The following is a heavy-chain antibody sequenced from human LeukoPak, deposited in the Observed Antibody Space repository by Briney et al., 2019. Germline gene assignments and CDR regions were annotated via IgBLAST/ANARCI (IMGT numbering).Heavy chain of an antibody. Sequence: SQTLSLTCTVSGGSISGGGYYWSWFRQPAGKGLEWIGSIYHSGSTYYNPSLKSRVTISVDTSKNQFSLKLSSVTAADTAVYYCARDRGQFGFDYWGQGTLVTVSS. D-gene: IGHD3-16*01. CDR3: ARDRGQFGFDY. CDR1: GGSISGGGYY. J-gene: IGHJ4*02. CDR2: IYHSGST. V-gene: IGHV4-61*02.